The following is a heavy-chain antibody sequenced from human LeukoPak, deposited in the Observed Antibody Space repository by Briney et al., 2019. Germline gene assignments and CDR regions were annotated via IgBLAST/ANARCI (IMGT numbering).Heavy chain of an antibody. CDR2: ISDGGDT. Sequence: PGGSLRLSCAASDFTVSDNYMSWVRQAPGRGLEWVSVISDGGDTYYADSVKGRFTISRDSSKDTLYLQMNSLRAEDTAVYYCGGSGSYYTALYYWGQGTLVTVSS. CDR1: DFTVSDNY. J-gene: IGHJ4*02. D-gene: IGHD3-10*01. V-gene: IGHV3-53*01. CDR3: GGSGSYYTALYY.